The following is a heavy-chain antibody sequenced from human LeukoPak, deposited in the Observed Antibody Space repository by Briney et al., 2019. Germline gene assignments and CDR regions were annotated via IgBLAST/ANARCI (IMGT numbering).Heavy chain of an antibody. D-gene: IGHD1-14*01. CDR2: ISSSSSSI. CDR1: GFIFSSYS. Sequence: GGSLRLSCAASGFIFSSYSMNWVRQAPGKGLEWVSYISSSSSSIYYADAVKGRFTISRDNAKNSLYLQMNSLRAEDTAVYYCSRVYRRYFDYWGQGTLVTVSS. V-gene: IGHV3-48*01. CDR3: SRVYRRYFDY. J-gene: IGHJ4*02.